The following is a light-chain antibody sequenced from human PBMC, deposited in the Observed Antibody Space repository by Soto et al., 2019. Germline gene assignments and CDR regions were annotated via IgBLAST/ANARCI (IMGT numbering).Light chain of an antibody. Sequence: DIQITQSPSTLSASVGDRVTITCRASQSISSWLAWYQQKPGKAPKLLIYDASSLESGVPSRFSGSGSGTDFTFTISRLQPEDFATYYCQQSYSTPRTFGQGTNVDIK. CDR1: QSISSW. V-gene: IGKV1-5*01. CDR3: QQSYSTPRT. CDR2: DAS. J-gene: IGKJ1*01.